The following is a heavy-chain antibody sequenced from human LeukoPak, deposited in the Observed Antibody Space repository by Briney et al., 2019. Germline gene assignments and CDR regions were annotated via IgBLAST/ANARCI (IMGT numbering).Heavy chain of an antibody. CDR1: GGSISSYY. D-gene: IGHD5-18*01. V-gene: IGHV4-59*01. CDR2: IYYSGST. J-gene: IGHJ6*03. CDR3: ARVDTAMVHYYYYYMDV. Sequence: PSETLSLTXTVSGGSISSYYWSWIRQPPGKGLEWIGYIYYSGSTNYNPSLKGRVTISVDTSKNQFSLKLSSVTAADTAVYYCARVDTAMVHYYYYYMDVWGKGTTVTVSS.